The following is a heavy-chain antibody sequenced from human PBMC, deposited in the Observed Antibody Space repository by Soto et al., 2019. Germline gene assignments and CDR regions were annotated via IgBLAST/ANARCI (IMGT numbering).Heavy chain of an antibody. Sequence: EVQLVESGGGLVQPGGSLRLSCAASGFTFTNYWMYWVRQAPGKGLVWVSRTNSDGSSTNYADSVKGRFTISRDNAKNTVYLQMNSLRVEDAAVYYCVREGSSSGLHLDHWGRGTLVTVSS. D-gene: IGHD6-6*01. V-gene: IGHV3-74*01. CDR3: VREGSSSGLHLDH. J-gene: IGHJ4*02. CDR2: TNSDGSST. CDR1: GFTFTNYW.